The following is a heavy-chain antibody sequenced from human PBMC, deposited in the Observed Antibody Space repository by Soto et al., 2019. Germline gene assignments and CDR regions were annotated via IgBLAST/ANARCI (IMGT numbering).Heavy chain of an antibody. CDR2: IYWDDDK. J-gene: IGHJ4*02. CDR1: GVSISTSGVC. D-gene: IGHD3-16*01. CDR3: AHRHRQYPWNYVYFDY. V-gene: IGHV2-5*02. Sequence: QITLKESGPTLVKPTQTLTLTGTLSGVSISTSGVCVGGIRQPPGKSLEWLALIYWDDDKRYSPSLNSRLTITKDTSNNQVVLTMTNMDPVDTAIYYCAHRHRQYPWNYVYFDYLGQGPLVTVSS.